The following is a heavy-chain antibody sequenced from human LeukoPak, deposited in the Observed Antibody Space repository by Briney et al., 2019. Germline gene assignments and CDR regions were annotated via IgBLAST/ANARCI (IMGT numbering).Heavy chain of an antibody. CDR2: IYHSGST. V-gene: IGHV4-38-2*02. CDR1: GDFISSGYY. CDR3: ARVAPNNYDILTGYHYGDAFDI. Sequence: PSETLSLTCTVSGDFISSGYYWGWIRQPPGKGLEWIGSIYHSGSTYYNPSLKSRVTISVDTSKNQFSLKLSSVTAADTAVYYCARVAPNNYDILTGYHYGDAFDIWGQGTMVTVSS. J-gene: IGHJ3*02. D-gene: IGHD3-9*01.